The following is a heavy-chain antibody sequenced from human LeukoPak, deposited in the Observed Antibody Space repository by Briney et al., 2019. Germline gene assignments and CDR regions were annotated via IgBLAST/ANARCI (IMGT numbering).Heavy chain of an antibody. D-gene: IGHD1-26*01. CDR1: GGTFSSYA. Sequence: ASVEVSCKASGGTFSSYAISWVRQAPGQGLEWMGWMNPNSGNTGYAQKFQGRVTITRNTSISTAYMELSSLRSEDTAVYYCARGPHSYSGSYQYYFDYWGQGTLVTVSS. CDR3: ARGPHSYSGSYQYYFDY. J-gene: IGHJ4*02. CDR2: MNPNSGNT. V-gene: IGHV1-8*03.